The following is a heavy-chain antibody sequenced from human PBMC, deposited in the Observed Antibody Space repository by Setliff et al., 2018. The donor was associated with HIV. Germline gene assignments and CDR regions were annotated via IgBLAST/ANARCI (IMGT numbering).Heavy chain of an antibody. CDR2: IKSKTDGGTT. J-gene: IGHJ6*03. V-gene: IGHV3-15*01. CDR3: TTDSITIFGVVIHYYYYYMDV. Sequence: GGSLRLSCAASGFTFNKAWMSWVRQVPGTGLEWVGRIKSKTDGGTTDYAAPVKGRFTISRDDSKNTLYLQMNSLKTEDTAVYYCTTDSITIFGVVIHYYYYYMDVWGKGTTVTVSS. CDR1: GFTFNKAW. D-gene: IGHD3-3*01.